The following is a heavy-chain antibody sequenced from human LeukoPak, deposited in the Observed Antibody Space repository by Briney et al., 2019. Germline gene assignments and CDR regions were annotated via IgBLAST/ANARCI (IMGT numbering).Heavy chain of an antibody. V-gene: IGHV3-15*07. CDR3: TSYDSSGYYSDALLG. J-gene: IGHJ4*02. D-gene: IGHD3-22*01. CDR2: IKSKTDGGTT. CDR1: GFTFSNAW. Sequence: GGSLRLSCAASGFTFSNAWMNWVRQAPGKGLEWVGRIKSKTDGGTTEYAAPVKGRFTISRDDSKNTLYLQMNSLKTEDTAVYYCTSYDSSGYYSDALLGWGQGTLVTVSS.